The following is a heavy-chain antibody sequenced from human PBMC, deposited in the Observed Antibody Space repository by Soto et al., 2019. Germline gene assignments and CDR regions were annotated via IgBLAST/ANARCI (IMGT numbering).Heavy chain of an antibody. CDR3: ATDYDILTGSSYGMDV. V-gene: IGHV3-11*01. Sequence: GGSLKISCASSGFTFSDYYMSWIRQAPGKGLEWVSYISSSGRTIYYADSVKGRFTISRDNAKNSLYLQVNILRAEGTAWYYGATDYDILTGSSYGMDVWGQGTPVTVSS. D-gene: IGHD3-9*01. CDR2: ISSSGRTI. CDR1: GFTFSDYY. J-gene: IGHJ6*02.